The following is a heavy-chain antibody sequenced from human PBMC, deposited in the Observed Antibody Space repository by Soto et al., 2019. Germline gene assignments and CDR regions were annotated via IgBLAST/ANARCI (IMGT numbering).Heavy chain of an antibody. V-gene: IGHV1-46*01. D-gene: IGHD3-22*01. CDR1: GYTFTSYY. Sequence: ASVKVSCKASGYTFTSYYMHWVRQAPGQGLELMGIINPSGGSTSYAQKFQGRVTMTRDTSTSTVYMELSSLRSEDTAVYYCARVGYYYDSSGYPDAFDIWGQGTMVTV. CDR3: ARVGYYYDSSGYPDAFDI. CDR2: INPSGGST. J-gene: IGHJ3*02.